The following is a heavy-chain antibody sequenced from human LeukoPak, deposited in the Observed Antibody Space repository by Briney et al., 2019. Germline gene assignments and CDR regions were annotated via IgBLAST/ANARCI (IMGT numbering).Heavy chain of an antibody. J-gene: IGHJ3*02. CDR2: IYYTGST. Sequence: SGPALVKPTQTLTLTCTFSGFSLSAIGMSVSWIRQPPGKALEWIGYIYYTGSTNYNPSLNSRVTISLETSKNQFSLNLSSVTAADTAVYYCARDTGQQLIDAFDIWGQGTMVTVSS. CDR1: GFSLSAIGMS. V-gene: IGHV4-61*08. D-gene: IGHD6-13*01. CDR3: ARDTGQQLIDAFDI.